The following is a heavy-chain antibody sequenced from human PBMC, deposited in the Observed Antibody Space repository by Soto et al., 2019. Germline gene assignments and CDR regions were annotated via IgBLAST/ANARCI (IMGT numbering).Heavy chain of an antibody. CDR3: ARDGGVPPWWFDP. D-gene: IGHD3-16*01. V-gene: IGHV3-11*06. CDR1: GFTFSDYY. CDR2: ISSSSSYT. J-gene: IGHJ5*02. Sequence: QVQLVETGGGLVKPGGSLRLSCAASGFTFSDYYMSWIRQAPGKGLEWVSYISSSSSYTNYADSVKGRFTISRDNAKNSLYLQMNSLRAEDTAVYYCARDGGVPPWWFDPWGQGTLVTVSS.